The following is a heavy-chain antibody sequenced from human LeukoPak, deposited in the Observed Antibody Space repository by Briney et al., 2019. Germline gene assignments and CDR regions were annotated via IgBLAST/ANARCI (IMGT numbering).Heavy chain of an antibody. CDR2: IYYSGST. CDR3: ARAYWGYFDY. V-gene: IGHV4-39*07. Sequence: SESLSLTCTVSGGSITSSSDYWGWIRQPPGKGLEWIVTIYYSGSTYYNPSLKSRVTISIGTSKSQFSLRLSSVTAADTAVYYCARAYWGYFDYWGQGILVTVSS. CDR1: GGSITSSSDY. D-gene: IGHD2-8*02. J-gene: IGHJ4*02.